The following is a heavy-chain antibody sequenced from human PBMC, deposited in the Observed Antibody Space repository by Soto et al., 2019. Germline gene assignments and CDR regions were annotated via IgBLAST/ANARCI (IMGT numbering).Heavy chain of an antibody. CDR3: ARDLWYSGSYSLFENWFDP. D-gene: IGHD1-26*01. Sequence: PSETLSLTCTVSGGSISSGGYYWSWIRQHPGKGLEWIGYIYYSGSTYYNPSLKSRVTISVDTSKNQFSLKLSSVTAADTAVYYCARDLWYSGSYSLFENWFDPWGQGTLVTVSS. J-gene: IGHJ5*02. CDR2: IYYSGST. CDR1: GGSISSGGYY. V-gene: IGHV4-31*03.